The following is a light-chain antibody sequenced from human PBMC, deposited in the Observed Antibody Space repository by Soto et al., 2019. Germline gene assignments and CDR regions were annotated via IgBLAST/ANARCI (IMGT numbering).Light chain of an antibody. Sequence: QSALTQPASMSGSPGQSITISCTGTSRDIGTSPYVSWYQQYPGKAPKCMIYDVNNRPSGVSYRCSGSKSGYTASLTISGRQAEDEAVYYCTSYTTSNTLALGGGTKLTVL. V-gene: IGLV2-14*01. CDR1: SRDIGTSPY. CDR3: TSYTTSNTLA. CDR2: DVN. J-gene: IGLJ2*01.